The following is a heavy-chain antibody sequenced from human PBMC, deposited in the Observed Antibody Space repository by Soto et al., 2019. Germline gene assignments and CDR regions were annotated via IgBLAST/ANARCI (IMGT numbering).Heavy chain of an antibody. CDR2: ISAYNGNT. J-gene: IGHJ6*02. CDR3: AKDVFSSWYVGYYYYGMDV. V-gene: IGHV1-18*01. Sequence: ASVKVSCKASGYTFTSYGISWVRQAPGQGLEWMGWISAYNGNTNYAQKLQGRVTMTTDTSTSTAYMELRSLRAEDTAVYYCAKDVFSSWYVGYYYYGMDVWGQGTTVTVSS. D-gene: IGHD6-13*01. CDR1: GYTFTSYG.